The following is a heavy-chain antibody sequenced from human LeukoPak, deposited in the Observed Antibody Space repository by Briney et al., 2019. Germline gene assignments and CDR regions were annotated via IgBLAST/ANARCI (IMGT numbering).Heavy chain of an antibody. Sequence: GGSLRLSCAASGFTFSSYSMNWVRQAPGKGLEWVSSISSSSSYIYYAGSVKGRFTISRDNAKNSLYLQMNSLRAEDTAVYYCARIDYGDYHFDYWGQGTLVTVSS. CDR3: ARIDYGDYHFDY. CDR2: ISSSSSYI. CDR1: GFTFSSYS. J-gene: IGHJ4*02. D-gene: IGHD4-17*01. V-gene: IGHV3-21*01.